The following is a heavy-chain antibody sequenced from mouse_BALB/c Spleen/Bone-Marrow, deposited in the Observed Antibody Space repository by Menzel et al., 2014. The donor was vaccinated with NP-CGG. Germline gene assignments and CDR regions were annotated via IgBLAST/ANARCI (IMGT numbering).Heavy chain of an antibody. CDR2: IDPENGDT. Sequence: VQLQQSGAELVRSGASVKLSCTGSGFNIKDFYMHWVKQRPEQGLEWIGWIDPENGDTEYAPKFQGKATLTADKSSNTAYLQLNSLTSEDTAVYYCNADTRAMDYWGQGTSIAVSS. V-gene: IGHV14-4*02. J-gene: IGHJ4*01. CDR3: NADTRAMDY. CDR1: GFNIKDFY.